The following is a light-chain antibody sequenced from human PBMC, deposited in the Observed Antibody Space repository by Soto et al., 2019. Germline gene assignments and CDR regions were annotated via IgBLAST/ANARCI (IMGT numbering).Light chain of an antibody. Sequence: EIVLTQSPATLSLSPGERATLSCRASQSVSSLLAWYQQKPGQAPRLLIYDASSRATVIPARFSGSGSGTDFTLTISSLEPEDFAVYYCQQRSNWPGTFGQGTKVEIK. CDR3: QQRSNWPGT. CDR1: QSVSSL. V-gene: IGKV3-11*01. CDR2: DAS. J-gene: IGKJ1*01.